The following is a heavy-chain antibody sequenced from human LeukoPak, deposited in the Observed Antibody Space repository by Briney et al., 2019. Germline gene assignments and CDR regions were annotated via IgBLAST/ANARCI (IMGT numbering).Heavy chain of an antibody. CDR2: TRNKANRYTT. Sequence: GGSLRLSCAASGFTFSDHYMDWVRQAPGRGLEWVGRTRNKANRYTTEYAASVKGRFTISRDDSKNSLYLQMNSLKPEDTAVYYCGRVYSSSWYRAFLDYWGQGTLVTVSS. D-gene: IGHD6-13*01. J-gene: IGHJ4*02. CDR1: GFTFSDHY. V-gene: IGHV3-72*01. CDR3: GRVYSSSWYRAFLDY.